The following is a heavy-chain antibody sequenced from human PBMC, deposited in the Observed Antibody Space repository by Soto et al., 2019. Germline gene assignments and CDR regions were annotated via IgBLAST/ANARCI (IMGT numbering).Heavy chain of an antibody. V-gene: IGHV3-30*03. J-gene: IGHJ4*02. CDR3: VGGQYYFDY. D-gene: IGHD3-10*01. CDR2: ISYDGSNK. Sequence: QVQLVESGGGVVQPGRSLRLSCAASGFPFSSYGMHWVREAPGKGLEWVAVISYDGSNKYYADSVKGRFTISRDNSASTRYLPMISLRPEDTALYYCVGGQYYFDYRGQGTLVTVSP. CDR1: GFPFSSYG.